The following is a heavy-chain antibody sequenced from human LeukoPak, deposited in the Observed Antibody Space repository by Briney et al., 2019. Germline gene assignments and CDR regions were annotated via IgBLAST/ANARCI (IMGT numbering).Heavy chain of an antibody. J-gene: IGHJ3*02. Sequence: GSLRLSCTASGFTFSAYAMMWVRQAPGKGPEWVSAIRGGGGSVFYADSVKGRFTISRDNSKYTLFLQMNSLRAEDTAVYYCARDPNGDYIGAFDMWGPGTMVTVSS. D-gene: IGHD4-17*01. CDR3: ARDPNGDYIGAFDM. V-gene: IGHV3-23*01. CDR2: IRGGGGSV. CDR1: GFTFSAYA.